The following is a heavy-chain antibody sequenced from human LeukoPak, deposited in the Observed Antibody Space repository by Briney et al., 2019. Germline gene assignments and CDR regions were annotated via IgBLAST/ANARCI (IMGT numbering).Heavy chain of an antibody. CDR3: ARYINLGY. Sequence: GGSLRLSCAASGFTFDDYTMHWVRQAPGKGLEWVANIKHDGSEEYYVDSVKGRFTISRDNAKNSLYLQMNSLRAEDTAVYYCARYINLGYWGQGTLVTVSS. D-gene: IGHD3-16*01. J-gene: IGHJ4*02. V-gene: IGHV3-7*01. CDR2: IKHDGSEE. CDR1: GFTFDDYT.